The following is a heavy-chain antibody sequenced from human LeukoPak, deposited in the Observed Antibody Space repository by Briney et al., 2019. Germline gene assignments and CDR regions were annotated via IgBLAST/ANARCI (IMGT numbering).Heavy chain of an antibody. D-gene: IGHD5-18*01. J-gene: IGHJ4*02. V-gene: IGHV3-11*01. Sequence: PGGSLRLSCAASGFTFSDYYMSWIRQAPGKGLEWVSYISSSGSTIYYADSVKGRFTISRDNSKNTLYLQMNSLRAEDTAVYYCARSRGYSYGFDYFDYWGQGTLVTVSS. CDR2: ISSSGSTI. CDR1: GFTFSDYY. CDR3: ARSRGYSYGFDYFDY.